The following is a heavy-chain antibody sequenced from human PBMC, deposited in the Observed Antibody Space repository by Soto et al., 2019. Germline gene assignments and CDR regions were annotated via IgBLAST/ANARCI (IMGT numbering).Heavy chain of an antibody. Sequence: SETLSLTSPGQGESFNAYNCSCFRQSPWKCLGSVGEINHSGSAIHNPSRKMLRTSSVDTSKRQFSLTLSSVTDADTAVYYCARGGAHAVSRPGNYQFGYVLDVWGPGTTVTVSS. CDR1: GESFNAYN. CDR2: INHSGSA. D-gene: IGHD3-10*01. J-gene: IGHJ6*02. CDR3: ARGGAHAVSRPGNYQFGYVLDV. V-gene: IGHV4-34*01.